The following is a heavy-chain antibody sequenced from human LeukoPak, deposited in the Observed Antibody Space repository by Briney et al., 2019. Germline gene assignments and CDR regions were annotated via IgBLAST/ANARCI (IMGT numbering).Heavy chain of an antibody. CDR1: GFTFSSCS. CDR2: IIGNGGST. J-gene: IGHJ4*02. D-gene: IGHD3-16*01. CDR3: AKGTFGGSYAGFDY. Sequence: AGSLTLSCAASGFTFSSCSMSWLRPPPAREGEGVSAIIGNGGSTYYVHSLKGQFTISRDNSKNPLYLQMNSLKAEDKAVYYCAKGTFGGSYAGFDYWGQGTMVTVSS. V-gene: IGHV3-23*01.